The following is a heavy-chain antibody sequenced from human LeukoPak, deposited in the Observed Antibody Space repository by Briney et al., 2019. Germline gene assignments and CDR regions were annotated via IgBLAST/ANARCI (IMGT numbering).Heavy chain of an antibody. V-gene: IGHV3-9*01. Sequence: GRSLRLSCAASGFTFDDYAMHWVRQAPGKGLEWVSGISWNSGSIGYADSVKGRFTISRDNAKNSLYLQMNSLRAEDTALYYCAKDANPTVTRGSLLDYYMDVWGKGTTVTVSS. D-gene: IGHD4-11*01. CDR1: GFTFDDYA. CDR3: AKDANPTVTRGSLLDYYMDV. J-gene: IGHJ6*03. CDR2: ISWNSGSI.